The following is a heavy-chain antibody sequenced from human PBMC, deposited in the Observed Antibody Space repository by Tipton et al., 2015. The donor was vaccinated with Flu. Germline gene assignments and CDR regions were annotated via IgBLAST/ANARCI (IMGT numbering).Heavy chain of an antibody. Sequence: TLSLTCTVSGGSISSYYWSWIRQPPGKGLEWIGYIYYSGSTNYNPSLKSRVTISVDTSKNQCSLKLSSVTAADTAVYYCARDPVGATFFDYWGQGTLVTVSS. CDR1: GGSISSYY. D-gene: IGHD1-26*01. V-gene: IGHV4-59*01. J-gene: IGHJ4*02. CDR2: IYYSGST. CDR3: ARDPVGATFFDY.